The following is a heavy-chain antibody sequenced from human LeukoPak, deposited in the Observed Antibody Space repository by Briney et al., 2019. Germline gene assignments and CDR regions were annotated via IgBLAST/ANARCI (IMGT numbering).Heavy chain of an antibody. CDR2: IYYSGST. Sequence: SETPSLTCTVSGDSISIYYWSWIRQPPGKGLEWIGYIYYSGSTNYNPSLKSRVTISVDTSKNQFSLKLSSVTAADTAVYYCARDLGAGTVEYWGQGTLVTVSS. CDR3: ARDLGAGTVEY. J-gene: IGHJ4*02. D-gene: IGHD6-13*01. CDR1: GDSISIYY. V-gene: IGHV4-59*01.